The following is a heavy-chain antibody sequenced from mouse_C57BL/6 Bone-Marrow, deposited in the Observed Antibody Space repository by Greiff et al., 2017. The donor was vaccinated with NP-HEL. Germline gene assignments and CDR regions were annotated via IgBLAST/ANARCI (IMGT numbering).Heavy chain of an antibody. D-gene: IGHD2-1*01. CDR3: ARNWIYGNPSMDY. J-gene: IGHJ4*01. CDR2: IWTGGGT. V-gene: IGHV2-9-1*01. CDR1: GFSLTSYA. Sequence: VHLVESGPGLVAPSQSLSITCTVSGFSLTSYAISWVRQPPGKGLEWLGVIWTGGGTNYNSALKSRLSISKDNSKSQVFLKMNSLQTDDTARYYCARNWIYGNPSMDYWGQGTSVTVSS.